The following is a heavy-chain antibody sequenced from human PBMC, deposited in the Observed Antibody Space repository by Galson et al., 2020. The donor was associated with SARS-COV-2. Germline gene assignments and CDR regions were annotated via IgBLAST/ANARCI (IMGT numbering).Heavy chain of an antibody. J-gene: IGHJ6*02. CDR3: ARGDGVDTAMVRYYYGMDV. D-gene: IGHD5-18*01. Sequence: ASVKVSCKASGYTFTSYAMHWVRQAPGQRLEWMGWINAGNGNTKYSQKFQGRVTITRDTSASTAYMELSSLRSEDTAVYYCARGDGVDTAMVRYYYGMDVWGQGTTVTVSS. V-gene: IGHV1-3*01. CDR1: GYTFTSYA. CDR2: INAGNGNT.